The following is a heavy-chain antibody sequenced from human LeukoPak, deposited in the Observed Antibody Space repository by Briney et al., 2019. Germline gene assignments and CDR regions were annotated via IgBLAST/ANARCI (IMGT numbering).Heavy chain of an antibody. CDR1: GGSTSSYY. D-gene: IGHD3-22*01. V-gene: IGHV4-59*01. CDR2: IYYSGST. CDR3: ARRTYYYDSSGYFFDWFDP. J-gene: IGHJ5*02. Sequence: SETLSLTCTVSGGSTSSYYWSWIRQPPGKGLEWIGYIYYSGSTNYNPSLKSRVTISVDTSKNQFSLKLSSVTAADTAVYYCARRTYYYDSSGYFFDWFDPWGQGTLVTVSS.